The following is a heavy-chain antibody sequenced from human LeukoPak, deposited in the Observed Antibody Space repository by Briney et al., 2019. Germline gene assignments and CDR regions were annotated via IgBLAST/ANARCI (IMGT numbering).Heavy chain of an antibody. D-gene: IGHD5-12*01. Sequence: PSVKVSCKASGSTFTDHYIHWVRQAPGQGFEWMGWINPNTGGTDYAQKFQDRIAISTYTSISTVYMELSRLKSDDTALYYCARDLATIDGIAWYYFENWGQGTLVTVS. V-gene: IGHV1-2*02. CDR2: INPNTGGT. CDR3: ARDLATIDGIAWYYFEN. J-gene: IGHJ4*02. CDR1: GSTFTDHY.